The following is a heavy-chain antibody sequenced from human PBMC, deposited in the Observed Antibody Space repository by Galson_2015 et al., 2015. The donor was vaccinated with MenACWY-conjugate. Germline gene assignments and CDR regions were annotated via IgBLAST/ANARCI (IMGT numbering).Heavy chain of an antibody. D-gene: IGHD3-3*01. CDR3: VANGYYTLDH. CDR2: IYHSGST. CDR1: GGSTSGANW. Sequence: ATLSLSCAVAGGSTSGANWWGWVRHPPGQGLEWIGEIYHSGSTNYNPSLKRRITISEDKTKNQFSLQLTPVTAADTAVYYWVANGYYTLDHWGQGTPVTVSS. V-gene: IGHV4-4*02. J-gene: IGHJ4*02.